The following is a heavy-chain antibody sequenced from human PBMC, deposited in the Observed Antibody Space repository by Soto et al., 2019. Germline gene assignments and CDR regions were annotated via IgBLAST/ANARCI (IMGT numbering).Heavy chain of an antibody. D-gene: IGHD3-10*01. J-gene: IGHJ4*02. CDR1: GDSFRSRDHY. CDR3: AKHDLGDCPDF. V-gene: IGHV4-39*01. Sequence: QLLLQQSGPGLLKPSETLSLTCTVSGDSFRSRDHYWGWIRQPPGKGLEWIGSIFSSGSTYYNPSLKSLVTRSVDTSKNQVSLKVSYVTAADTAVYYCAKHDLGDCPDFWGQGTLVAVSS. CDR2: IFSSGST.